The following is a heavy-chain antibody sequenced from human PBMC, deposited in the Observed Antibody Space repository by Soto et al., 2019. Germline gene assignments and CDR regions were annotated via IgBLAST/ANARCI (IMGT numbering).Heavy chain of an antibody. Sequence: QVQLVESGGGVVQPGRSLRLSCAASGFTFSSYGMHWVRQAPGKGLEWVAVIWYDGSNKYYADSVKGRFTISRDNSKNTLYLQMNSLRAEDTAVYYCARIAAAGHIDYWGQGTLVTVSS. J-gene: IGHJ4*02. CDR2: IWYDGSNK. V-gene: IGHV3-33*01. D-gene: IGHD6-13*01. CDR1: GFTFSSYG. CDR3: ARIAAAGHIDY.